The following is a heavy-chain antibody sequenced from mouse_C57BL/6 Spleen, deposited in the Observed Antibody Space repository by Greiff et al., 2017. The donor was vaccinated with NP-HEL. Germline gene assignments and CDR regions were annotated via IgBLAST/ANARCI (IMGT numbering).Heavy chain of an antibody. CDR3: TPRYYGSSLFAY. CDR1: GFNIKDYY. J-gene: IGHJ3*01. Sequence: EVNLVESGAELVRPGASVKLSCTASGFNIKDYYMHWVKQRPEQGLEWIGRIDPEDGDTEYAPKFQGKATMTADTSSNTAYLQLSSLTSEDTAVYYCTPRYYGSSLFAYWGQGTLVTVSA. V-gene: IGHV14-1*01. D-gene: IGHD1-1*01. CDR2: IDPEDGDT.